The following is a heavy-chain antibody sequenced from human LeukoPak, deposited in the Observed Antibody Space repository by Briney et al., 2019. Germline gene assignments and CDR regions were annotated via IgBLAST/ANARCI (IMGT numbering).Heavy chain of an antibody. CDR1: GFTFSSYG. D-gene: IGHD3-22*01. CDR3: AKAEYYDRRPFARY. Sequence: GGSLRLSCAASGFTFSSYGMHWVRQAPGKGLEWVAFIRYDGSNKYYADSVKGRFTISRDNSKNTLYLQMNSLRAEDTAVYYCAKAEYYDRRPFARYWGHGTLVTVSS. J-gene: IGHJ4*01. V-gene: IGHV3-30*02. CDR2: IRYDGSNK.